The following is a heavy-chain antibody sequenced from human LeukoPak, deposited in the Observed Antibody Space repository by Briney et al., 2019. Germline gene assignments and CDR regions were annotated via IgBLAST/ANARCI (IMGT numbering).Heavy chain of an antibody. CDR2: IWYDESNK. Sequence: GGSLRLSCAASGFTFTSYGMRWVRQAPGKGLEWVAVIWYDESNKYYADSVKGRFTISRDNSKNTLYLQMNSLRAEDTAVYYCARDLYDFWSGYCFQYWGQGTLVTVSS. CDR3: ARDLYDFWSGYCFQY. CDR1: GFTFTSYG. D-gene: IGHD3-3*01. V-gene: IGHV3-33*01. J-gene: IGHJ1*01.